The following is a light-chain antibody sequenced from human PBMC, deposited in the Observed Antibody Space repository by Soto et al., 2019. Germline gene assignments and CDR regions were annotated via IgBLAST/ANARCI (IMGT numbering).Light chain of an antibody. CDR2: GNS. J-gene: IGLJ3*02. Sequence: QAVVTQPPSVSGAPGQRVTISCTGSSSNIGAGYAVHWYQQLPGTAPKLLIYGNSNRPSGVPDRFSGSKSGTSASLAITGLRAEDEADYYCQSYDSSLSGWVFGGGTKVTVL. CDR3: QSYDSSLSGWV. CDR1: SSNIGAGYA. V-gene: IGLV1-40*01.